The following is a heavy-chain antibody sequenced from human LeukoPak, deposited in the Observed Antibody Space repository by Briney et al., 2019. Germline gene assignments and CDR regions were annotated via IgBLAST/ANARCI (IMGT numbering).Heavy chain of an antibody. CDR2: ISGSGGNT. D-gene: IGHD3-10*01. Sequence: AGGSLRLTCAASGFTFSSYAMSWVRQAPGKGLEWVSVISGSGGNTYYADSVKGRFTISRDNSKNMLYLQMNSLRAEDSAVYYCAKPLYGSGSSYSQYYFDYWGQGTLVAVSS. J-gene: IGHJ4*02. V-gene: IGHV3-23*01. CDR3: AKPLYGSGSSYSQYYFDY. CDR1: GFTFSSYA.